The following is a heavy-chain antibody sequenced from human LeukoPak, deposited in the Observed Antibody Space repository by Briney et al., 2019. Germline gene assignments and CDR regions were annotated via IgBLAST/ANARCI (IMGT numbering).Heavy chain of an antibody. Sequence: QAGGSLRLSCAASGFAFNNYWLHWVRQAPGKGLMWVSRISGDGTTTAYADSVRGRFAISKDSAKNTLYLQTNSLRADDTSVYFCASGSMPYFWGQGTLVTVSS. V-gene: IGHV3-74*01. CDR2: ISGDGTTT. J-gene: IGHJ4*02. CDR3: ASGSMPYF. D-gene: IGHD2/OR15-2a*01. CDR1: GFAFNNYW.